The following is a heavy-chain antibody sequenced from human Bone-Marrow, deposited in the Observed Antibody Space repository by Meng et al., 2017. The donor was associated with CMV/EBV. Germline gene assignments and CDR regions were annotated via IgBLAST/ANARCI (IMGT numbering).Heavy chain of an antibody. D-gene: IGHD6-25*01. Sequence: GESLKISCAASGFTFSSYWMHWVRQAPGKGLEWVSSISSSSSYIYYADSVKGRFTISRDNAKNSLYLQMNSLRAEDTAVYYCARDSRYGSLGYWGQGTVVTVSS. CDR1: GFTFSSYW. CDR3: ARDSRYGSLGY. V-gene: IGHV3-21*01. J-gene: IGHJ4*02. CDR2: ISSSSSYI.